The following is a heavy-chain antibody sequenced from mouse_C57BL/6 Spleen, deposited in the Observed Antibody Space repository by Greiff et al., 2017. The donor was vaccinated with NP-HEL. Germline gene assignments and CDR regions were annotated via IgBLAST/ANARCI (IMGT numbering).Heavy chain of an antibody. CDR1: GYTFTSYW. CDR3: ASPAFLYYFDY. Sequence: QVQLQQPGAELVRPGTSVKLSCKASGYTFTSYWMHWVKQRPGQGLEWIGVIDPSDSYTNYNQKFKGKATLTVDTSSSTAYMQLSSLTSEDSAVYYCASPAFLYYFDYWGQGTTLTVSS. CDR2: IDPSDSYT. J-gene: IGHJ2*01. V-gene: IGHV1-59*01.